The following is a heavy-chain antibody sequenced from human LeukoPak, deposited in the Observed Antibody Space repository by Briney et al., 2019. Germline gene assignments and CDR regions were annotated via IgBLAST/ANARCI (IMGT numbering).Heavy chain of an antibody. J-gene: IGHJ4*02. CDR3: AKEGRSLQTY. V-gene: IGHV3-7*03. D-gene: IGHD5-24*01. CDR2: IKEDGTET. CDR1: GIMFSSNW. Sequence: GGSLRLSCAASGIMFSSNWMSWVRLAPGKGLEWVANIKEDGTETYYVDSVKGRFTISRDNAKNSLYLQMNSLRVEDTAVYYCAKEGRSLQTYWGQGTLVTVSS.